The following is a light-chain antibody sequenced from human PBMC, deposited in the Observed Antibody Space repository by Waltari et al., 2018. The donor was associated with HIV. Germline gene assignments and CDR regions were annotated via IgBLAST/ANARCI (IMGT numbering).Light chain of an antibody. CDR1: QSVSSSS. CDR2: GAS. J-gene: IGKJ2*01. Sequence: DIVLTQSPGTLSLSPGERATRSCRASQSVSSSSLAWYQQKPGQAPRLLIYGASSRATGIPDRFSGSGSGTDFTLTISRLEPEDFVVYYCQQYGSSPQTFGQGTKLEIK. CDR3: QQYGSSPQT. V-gene: IGKV3-20*01.